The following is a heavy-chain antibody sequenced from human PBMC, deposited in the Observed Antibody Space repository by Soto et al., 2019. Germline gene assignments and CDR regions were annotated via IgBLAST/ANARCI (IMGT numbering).Heavy chain of an antibody. Sequence: EVQLLESGGGLVQPGGSLRLSCAASGFTFSSYAMSWVRQAPGKGLEWVSAISGSGGSTYYADSVKGRFTISRDNSKNTLYLQMNSLRAEDTAVYYCAKDGPTDPSNSDLGLGWGQRTLVTVSS. CDR3: AKDGPTDPSNSDLGLG. CDR1: GFTFSSYA. CDR2: ISGSGGST. D-gene: IGHD2-21*01. J-gene: IGHJ4*02. V-gene: IGHV3-23*01.